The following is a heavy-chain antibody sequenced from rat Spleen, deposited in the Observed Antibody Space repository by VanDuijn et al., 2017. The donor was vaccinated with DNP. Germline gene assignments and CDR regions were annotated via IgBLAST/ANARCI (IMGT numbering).Heavy chain of an antibody. CDR3: ARGTVNDY. V-gene: IGHV5-22*01. CDR1: GFTFSDYY. Sequence: EVQLVESGGGLIQPGRSLKLSCAASGFTFSDYYMAWVRQAPTKGLEWVAYISYNGGSTYYGDSVKGRFTISRDNAKSTLYLQMNSLRSEDMATYYCARGTVNDYWGQGVMVTVSS. D-gene: IGHD1-1*01. J-gene: IGHJ2*01. CDR2: ISYNGGST.